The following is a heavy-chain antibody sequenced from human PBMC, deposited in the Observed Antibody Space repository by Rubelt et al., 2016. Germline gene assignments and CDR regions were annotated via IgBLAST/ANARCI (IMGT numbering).Heavy chain of an antibody. CDR3: AREGNSSPPDWFDP. D-gene: IGHD6-13*01. CDR2: ISSSTSYI. Sequence: SGGGLVQPGGSLRLSCAASGFTFSSYSMNWVRQAPGKGLEWVSSISSSTSYIYYADSVKGRFTISRDNAKNSLYLQMNSLRAEDTAVYYCAREGNSSPPDWFDPWGQGTLVTVSS. J-gene: IGHJ5*02. CDR1: GFTFSSYS. V-gene: IGHV3-21*01.